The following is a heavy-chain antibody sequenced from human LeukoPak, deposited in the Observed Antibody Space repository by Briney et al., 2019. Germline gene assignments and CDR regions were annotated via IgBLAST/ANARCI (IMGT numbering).Heavy chain of an antibody. CDR2: ITSSSTYT. V-gene: IGHV3-21*01. D-gene: IGHD1-26*01. J-gene: IGHJ6*03. Sequence: GGSLRLSCAASGFSFSSYNMNWVRQTPGKGLEWVSSITSSSTYTFYADSVKGRFTISRDNARNSLYLQMNSLRAEDTAVYYCARDPYSGSYGDTYYYYMDVWGKGTTVTISS. CDR1: GFSFSSYN. CDR3: ARDPYSGSYGDTYYYYMDV.